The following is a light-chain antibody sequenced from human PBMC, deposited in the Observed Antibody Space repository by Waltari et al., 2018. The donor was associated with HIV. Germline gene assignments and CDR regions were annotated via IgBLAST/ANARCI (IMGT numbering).Light chain of an antibody. CDR1: TGAVNSGHF. CDR2: STN. V-gene: IGLV7-43*01. J-gene: IGLJ3*02. Sequence: QTVVTQEPSVTVSPGGTVTLTCASSTGAVNSGHFPNWIQHKPGQAPRAVIYSTNNKYSWTPARFSGSLLGGKAALTLSGVQPDDEADFYCLLHYGGVWVFGGGTKLTVL. CDR3: LLHYGGVWV.